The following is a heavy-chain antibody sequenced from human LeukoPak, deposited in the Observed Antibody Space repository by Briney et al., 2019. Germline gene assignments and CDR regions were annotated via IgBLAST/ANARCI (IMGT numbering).Heavy chain of an antibody. D-gene: IGHD6-13*01. V-gene: IGHV3-30*18. CDR2: ISYDGSNK. Sequence: GGSLRLSCAASGFTFSSYGIHWVRQAPGKELEWVAVISYDGSNKYYADSVKGRFTISRDNSKNTLYLQMNSLRAEDTAVYYCAKGREWRIAAAGTLDYWGQGTLVTVSS. J-gene: IGHJ4*02. CDR1: GFTFSSYG. CDR3: AKGREWRIAAAGTLDY.